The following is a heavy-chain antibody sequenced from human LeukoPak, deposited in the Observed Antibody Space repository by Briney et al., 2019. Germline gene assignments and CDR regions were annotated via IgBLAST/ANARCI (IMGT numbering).Heavy chain of an antibody. CDR1: GGSFSGYY. Sequence: SETLSLTCAVYGGSFSGYYWSWIRQPPGKGLEWIGEINHSGSTNYNPSLKSRVTISVDTSKNQFSLKLSSVTAADTAVYYRARYAIFGVVTPLFDPWGQGSLVTVSS. V-gene: IGHV4-34*01. J-gene: IGHJ5*02. CDR2: INHSGST. D-gene: IGHD3-3*01. CDR3: ARYAIFGVVTPLFDP.